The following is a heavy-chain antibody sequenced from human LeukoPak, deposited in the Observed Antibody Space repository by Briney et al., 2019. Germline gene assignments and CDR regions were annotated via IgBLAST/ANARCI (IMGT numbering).Heavy chain of an antibody. D-gene: IGHD1/OR15-1a*01. CDR1: GFTFTTYA. V-gene: IGHV3-23*01. Sequence: GGSLRLSCAASGFTFTTYAMSWVRQAPGKGLEWVSSIANDGGSTYYADSVKGRFTISRDNSRNTVYLQMNSLRAEDMAVYYCAKSHSVEQRGYFDYWGQGTLVPVSS. J-gene: IGHJ4*02. CDR2: IANDGGST. CDR3: AKSHSVEQRGYFDY.